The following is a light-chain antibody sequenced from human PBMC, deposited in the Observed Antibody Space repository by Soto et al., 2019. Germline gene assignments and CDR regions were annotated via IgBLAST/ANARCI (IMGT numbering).Light chain of an antibody. Sequence: QSPLTQPASVSGSPGQSITISCTGTSSDVGAYNSVAWYQHNPGKAPKLMIYDVSNRPSGVSSRFSGSKSANTASLSISGLQADDEADDYCSSYTSSSTLVFGTGTKLTVL. CDR1: SSDVGAYNS. J-gene: IGLJ1*01. V-gene: IGLV2-14*01. CDR3: SSYTSSSTLV. CDR2: DVS.